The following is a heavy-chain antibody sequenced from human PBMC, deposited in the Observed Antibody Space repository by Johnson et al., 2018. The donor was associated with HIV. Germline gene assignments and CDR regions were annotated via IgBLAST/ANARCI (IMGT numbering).Heavy chain of an antibody. D-gene: IGHD2-15*01. Sequence: EVQLVESGGGVVQPGGSLRLSCAASGFTFTNYWMSWVRQAPGKGLEWVANIKQDGSEKYYVDSVKGRFTISKDNAKNSLYLQMNSLRAEDTALYYCAGGRIGAFDIWGQGTMVTVSS. J-gene: IGHJ3*02. V-gene: IGHV3-7*05. CDR1: GFTFTNYW. CDR2: IKQDGSEK. CDR3: AGGRIGAFDI.